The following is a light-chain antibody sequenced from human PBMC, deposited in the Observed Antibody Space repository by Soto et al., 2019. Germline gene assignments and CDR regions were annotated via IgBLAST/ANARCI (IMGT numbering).Light chain of an antibody. CDR2: DVT. J-gene: IGLJ1*01. V-gene: IGLV2-11*01. Sequence: QSVLRHPGSVCWSPGHLITISSTRSYSDVGTFYFVSWYQQYPGKGPKLIIYDVTERPSGVPDRFSGSKSGNTASLTISGLKAEDEADYYCGAYLGRYTDICGSVTKV. CDR1: YSDVGTFYF. CDR3: GAYLGRYTDI.